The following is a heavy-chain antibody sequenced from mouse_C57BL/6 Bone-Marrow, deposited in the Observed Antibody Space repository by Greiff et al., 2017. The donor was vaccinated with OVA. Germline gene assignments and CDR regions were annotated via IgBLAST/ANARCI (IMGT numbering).Heavy chain of an antibody. CDR1: GYAFTNYL. CDR3: ASGGFSNFDY. J-gene: IGHJ2*01. V-gene: IGHV1-54*01. CDR2: INPGSGGT. Sequence: VQLQQPGTELVKPGASVKLSCKASGYAFTNYLIEWVKQRPGQGLEWIGVINPGSGGTNYNEKFKGKATLTADKSSSTAYMQLSSLTSEDSAVYFCASGGFSNFDYWGQGTTLTVSS. D-gene: IGHD1-1*01.